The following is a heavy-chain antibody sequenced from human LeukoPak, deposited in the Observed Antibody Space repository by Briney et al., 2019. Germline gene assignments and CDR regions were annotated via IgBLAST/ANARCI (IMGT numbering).Heavy chain of an antibody. CDR2: ISYSGSA. CDR3: VTLRGGVILSG. J-gene: IGHJ4*02. D-gene: IGHD3-16*01. V-gene: IGHV4-39*01. CDR1: GGSTSSSSYY. Sequence: SETLSLTCTVSGGSTSSSSYYWGWVRQPPGKGLEYIGSISYSGSAYYNPSLKSRVTMSVDTSKNQFSLKLSSVTAADTAVFYCVTLRGGVILSGWGQGTLVTVSS.